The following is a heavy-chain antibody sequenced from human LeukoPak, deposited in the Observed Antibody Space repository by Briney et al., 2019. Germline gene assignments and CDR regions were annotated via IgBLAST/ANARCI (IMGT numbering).Heavy chain of an antibody. Sequence: GGSLRLSCAASGFTFSSYSMNWVRQAPGKGLEWVSSISSSSSYIYYADSVKGRFTISRDNAKNSLYLQMNSLRAEDTAGYCCARGVGSPSGLCFGGQGTLVTVSS. V-gene: IGHV3-21*01. CDR1: GFTFSSYS. CDR2: ISSSSSYI. CDR3: ARGVGSPSGLCF. D-gene: IGHD6-6*01. J-gene: IGHJ4*02.